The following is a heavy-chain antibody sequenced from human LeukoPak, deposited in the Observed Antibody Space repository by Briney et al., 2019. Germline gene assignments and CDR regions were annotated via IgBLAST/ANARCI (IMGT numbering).Heavy chain of an antibody. J-gene: IGHJ4*02. V-gene: IGHV3-64*01. CDR2: IGPDGGIT. CDR1: GFTFNTDG. CDR3: ARGAQLTDY. Sequence: GGALRLSCAASGFTFNTDGMHWVRQAPGKGLEYVSGIGPDGGITYYAKSVKGRFTISRDNSKRMAYLQMGSLTVDDMAVYYCARGAQLTDYWGQGTRVTVSS. D-gene: IGHD6-13*01.